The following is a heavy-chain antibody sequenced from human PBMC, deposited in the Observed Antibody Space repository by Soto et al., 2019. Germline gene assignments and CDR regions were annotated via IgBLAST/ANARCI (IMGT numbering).Heavy chain of an antibody. D-gene: IGHD2-15*01. Sequence: SQTVSLPGVGSGGTVSSNIVAWNWVRQSPSRGLEWLGRTYYRSRWYSDYAVSVRSRIDINADTSKNQVSLQLNSVTPEDTAVYYCARSEEDSDYYYYGMDVWGQGTTVTVPS. CDR3: ARSEEDSDYYYYGMDV. CDR1: GGTVSSNIVA. CDR2: TYYRSRWYS. J-gene: IGHJ6*02. V-gene: IGHV6-1*01.